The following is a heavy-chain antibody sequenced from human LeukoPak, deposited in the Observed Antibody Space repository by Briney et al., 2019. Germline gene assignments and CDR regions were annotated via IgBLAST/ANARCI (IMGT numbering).Heavy chain of an antibody. Sequence: GGSLRLSCAASGFILSSFAMHWVRQAPGKGLEWVAFTQHDGDDKYYADSVKGRFTISRDNSKNTLYLQMNSLRAEDTAVYYCAKVLPGPFHYWGQGTLVTVSS. CDR3: AKVLPGPFHY. D-gene: IGHD1-1*01. CDR1: GFILSSFA. J-gene: IGHJ4*02. CDR2: TQHDGDDK. V-gene: IGHV3-30*02.